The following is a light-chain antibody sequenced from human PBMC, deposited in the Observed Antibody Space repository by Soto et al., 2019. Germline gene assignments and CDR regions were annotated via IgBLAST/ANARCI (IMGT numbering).Light chain of an antibody. CDR1: GSNIGSST. Sequence: QSVLTQPPSASGTPGQRVTISCSGSGSNIGSSTVNWYQQVPGTAPKLLIYRNNQRPSGVPDRFSGSKSGTSASLAISGLQSEDEADYYCAAWDDSLNGVVFGGGTKLTVL. CDR2: RNN. CDR3: AAWDDSLNGVV. V-gene: IGLV1-44*01. J-gene: IGLJ2*01.